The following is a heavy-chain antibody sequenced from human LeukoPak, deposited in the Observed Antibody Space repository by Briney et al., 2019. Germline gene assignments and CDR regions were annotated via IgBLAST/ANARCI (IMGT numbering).Heavy chain of an antibody. D-gene: IGHD2-2*02. CDR1: GGSISSHY. Sequence: SETLSLTCTVSGGSISSHYWSWIRQPPGKGLEWIGYIYSNGGTNYNPSLKSRVTISVDTSKNQFSLKLSSVTAADTAVYYCAREKLLYDYYYYYMDVWGKGTTVTVSS. V-gene: IGHV4-59*11. J-gene: IGHJ6*03. CDR3: AREKLLYDYYYYYMDV. CDR2: IYSNGGT.